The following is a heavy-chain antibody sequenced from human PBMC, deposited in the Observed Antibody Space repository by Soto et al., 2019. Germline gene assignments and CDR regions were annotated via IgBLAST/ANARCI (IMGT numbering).Heavy chain of an antibody. D-gene: IGHD6-13*01. CDR2: LNIAGTI. CDR3: ARDRGEYTSSWFWYFSH. Sequence: PAETLSLTCAVSGASISSYNWNWFRQSAGKGPEWVGRLNIAGTINYNPSLKSRITMSMDTSKNQISLHLRSVTAADTAMYYCARDRGEYTSSWFWYFSHWGHGTLVTAPQ. J-gene: IGHJ2*01. V-gene: IGHV4-4*07. CDR1: GASISSYN.